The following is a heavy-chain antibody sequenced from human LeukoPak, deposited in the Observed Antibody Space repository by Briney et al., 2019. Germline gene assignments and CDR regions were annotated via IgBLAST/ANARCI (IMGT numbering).Heavy chain of an antibody. V-gene: IGHV4-34*01. Sequence: PSETPSLTCAVSGVSFNDYYWSWVRQPPGKGLEWIGEINHSGYTNDSPSLKSRVTISIDTSRKQFSLNLRSVTVADTAVYYCTRMTTGHDYWGQGTLVTVSS. J-gene: IGHJ4*02. D-gene: IGHD4-17*01. CDR3: TRMTTGHDY. CDR2: INHSGYT. CDR1: GVSFNDYY.